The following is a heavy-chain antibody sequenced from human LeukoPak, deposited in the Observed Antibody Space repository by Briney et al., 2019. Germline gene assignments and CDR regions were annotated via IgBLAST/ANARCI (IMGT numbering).Heavy chain of an antibody. Sequence: ASVKVSCKASAYIFGGYALHWVRQAPGQRLEWMGWINVDNGKTKSSQKFQGRVTMTRDTSTSTVYMELSSLRSEDTAVYYCARDTLGYCSSTSCSRLGGHYYYYGMDVWGQGTTVTVSS. D-gene: IGHD2-2*01. CDR1: AYIFGGYA. CDR2: INVDNGKT. V-gene: IGHV1-3*01. J-gene: IGHJ6*02. CDR3: ARDTLGYCSSTSCSRLGGHYYYYGMDV.